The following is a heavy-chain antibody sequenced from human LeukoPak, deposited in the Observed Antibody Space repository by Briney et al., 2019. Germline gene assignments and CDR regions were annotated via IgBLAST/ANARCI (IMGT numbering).Heavy chain of an antibody. CDR3: AGFERVVTGYFDY. CDR2: IIPIFGTA. CDR1: GGTFSSYA. Sequence: GASVKVSCKASGGTFSSYAISWVRQAPGQGLEWMGGIIPIFGTANYAQKFQGRVTITADESTSTAYMELSSLRSEDTAVYYCAGFERVVTGYFDYWGQGTLVTVSS. D-gene: IGHD4-23*01. V-gene: IGHV1-69*01. J-gene: IGHJ4*02.